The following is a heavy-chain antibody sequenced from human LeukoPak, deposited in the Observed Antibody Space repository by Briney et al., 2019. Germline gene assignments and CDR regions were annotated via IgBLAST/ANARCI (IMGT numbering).Heavy chain of an antibody. CDR2: ISSSGLTM. CDR1: GFTFRNYE. J-gene: IGHJ4*02. D-gene: IGHD4-17*01. V-gene: IGHV3-48*03. CDR3: ARRTTGDDY. Sequence: SGGSLRLSCAPSGFTFRNYEMNWVRQAPGRGLEWVSYISSSGLTMYYADSVKGRFTISRDNAKNSLYLQMNSLRAEDTAVYYCARRTTGDDYWGQGTLVTVSS.